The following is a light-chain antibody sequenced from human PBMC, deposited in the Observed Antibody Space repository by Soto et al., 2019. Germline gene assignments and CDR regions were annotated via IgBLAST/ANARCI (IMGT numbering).Light chain of an antibody. CDR2: RAS. Sequence: EIVLTQSPSTLSLSPGERATLSCRASQSVSSYLAWYQQKPGQAPKVLIYRASIRATGIPDRFTGSGSGTDFTLTISRLEPEDFAVYYCQQLNTYLITFGQGTRLEIK. V-gene: IGKV3-11*01. J-gene: IGKJ5*01. CDR3: QQLNTYLIT. CDR1: QSVSSY.